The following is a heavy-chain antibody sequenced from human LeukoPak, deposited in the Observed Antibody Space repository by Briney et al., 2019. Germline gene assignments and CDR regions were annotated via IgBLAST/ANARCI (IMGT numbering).Heavy chain of an antibody. J-gene: IGHJ4*02. Sequence: SETLSLTCAVSGYSISSGYYWGWIRQPPGKGLEWIGSIYHSGSTYYNPSLKSRATISVDTSKNQFSLKLSSVTAADTAVYYCARDSGSSTSFDYWGQGTLVTVSS. CDR1: GYSISSGYY. CDR3: ARDSGSSTSFDY. V-gene: IGHV4-38-2*02. D-gene: IGHD2-2*01. CDR2: IYHSGST.